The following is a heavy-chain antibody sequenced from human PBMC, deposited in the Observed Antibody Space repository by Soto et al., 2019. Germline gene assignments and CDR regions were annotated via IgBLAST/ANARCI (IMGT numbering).Heavy chain of an antibody. D-gene: IGHD3-22*01. CDR2: IHQNGRER. CDR1: GLTFSNDW. Sequence: PWGSRRLSCVASGLTFSNDWLSWVRHAPGKRLQCLVKIHQNGRERYYVDSVKGLFTLPRENAECSLYLEMKPLSAEYTAVYDCARAPDGSGSYYCFQNWGRGNLVTVAS. CDR3: ARAPDGSGSYYCFQN. V-gene: IGHV3-7*03. J-gene: IGHJ4*02.